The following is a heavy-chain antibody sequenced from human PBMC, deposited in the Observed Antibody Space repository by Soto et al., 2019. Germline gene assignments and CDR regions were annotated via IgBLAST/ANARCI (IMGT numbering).Heavy chain of an antibody. CDR1: GYTFINYY. J-gene: IGHJ5*02. V-gene: IGHV1-46*01. D-gene: IGHD6-13*01. Sequence: QEQLVQSGAEVKEPGASVKVSCEASGYTFINYYIHWVRQAPGQGLEWMAIINPMGGSTNYAQEFQGRVILTSDTSTSTVYMELSSLRFEDTALFYCARDLAAGDLWGQGTLVTVSS. CDR2: INPMGGST. CDR3: ARDLAAGDL.